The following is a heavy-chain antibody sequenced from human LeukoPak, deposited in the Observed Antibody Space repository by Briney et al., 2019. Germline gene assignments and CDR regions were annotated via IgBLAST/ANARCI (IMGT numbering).Heavy chain of an antibody. CDR2: IRSKANTYAT. J-gene: IGHJ4*02. D-gene: IGHD3-3*01. V-gene: IGHV3-73*01. CDR3: TKTDFWSGYYDY. Sequence: GGSLRLSRAASGFTFSGSAMHWVRQASGKGLEWVGRIRSKANTYATAYAASVKGRFTISRDDSKNTAYLQMNSLKTDDTAVYYCTKTDFWSGYYDYWGQGTLVTVSS. CDR1: GFTFSGSA.